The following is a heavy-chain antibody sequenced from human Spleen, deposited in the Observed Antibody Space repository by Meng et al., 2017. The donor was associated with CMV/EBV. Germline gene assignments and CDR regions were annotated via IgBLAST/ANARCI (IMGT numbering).Heavy chain of an antibody. Sequence: SLTCAVSGGSFSIDYWSSWVRQTPGKGLQWLGELHHSGTTTYNPSLNSRVTFSLDKSKNEFSLKLTSVTVADTAVYYCARNGHYSLDSWSQGTLVTVSS. D-gene: IGHD3-22*01. V-gene: IGHV4-4*02. CDR2: LHHSGTT. J-gene: IGHJ4*02. CDR1: GGSFSIDYW. CDR3: ARNGHYSLDS.